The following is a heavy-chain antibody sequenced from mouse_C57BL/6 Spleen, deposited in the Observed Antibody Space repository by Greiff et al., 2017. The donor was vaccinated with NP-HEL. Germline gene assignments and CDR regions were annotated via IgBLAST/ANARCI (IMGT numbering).Heavy chain of an antibody. J-gene: IGHJ1*03. CDR1: GFTFSDYY. D-gene: IGHD2-3*01. V-gene: IGHV5-16*01. Sequence: EVKLVESEGGLVQPGSSMKLSCTASGFTFSDYYMAWVRQVPEKGLEWVANINYDGSSTYYLDSLKSRFIISRDNAKNILYLQMSSLKSEDTATYYCAREDGYYPRYFDVWGTGTTVTVSS. CDR3: AREDGYYPRYFDV. CDR2: INYDGSST.